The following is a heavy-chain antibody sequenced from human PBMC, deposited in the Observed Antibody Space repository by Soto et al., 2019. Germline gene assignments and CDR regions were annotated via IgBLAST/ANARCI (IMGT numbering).Heavy chain of an antibody. CDR3: ARDGFTIFGVVQGYYYGKDV. D-gene: IGHD3-3*01. Sequence: SVKVSCKASGGTFSSYTISWVRQAPGQGLEWMGRIIPILGIANYAQKFQGRVTITADKSTSTAYMELSSLRSEDTAVYYCARDGFTIFGVVQGYYYGKDVWGQGTTVTVSS. J-gene: IGHJ6*02. CDR1: GGTFSSYT. CDR2: IIPILGIA. V-gene: IGHV1-69*04.